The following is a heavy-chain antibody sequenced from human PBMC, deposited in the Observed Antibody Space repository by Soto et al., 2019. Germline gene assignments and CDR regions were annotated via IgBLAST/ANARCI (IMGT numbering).Heavy chain of an antibody. CDR3: ARGIAARLWYFDL. CDR2: IYYSGST. CDR1: GGSISSYY. V-gene: IGHV4-59*01. D-gene: IGHD6-6*01. J-gene: IGHJ2*01. Sequence: QVQLQESGPGLVKPSETLSLTCTVSGGSISSYYWSWIRQPPGKGLEWIGYIYYSGSTNYNPSLKSRVTISVDTPKHQFSLNLSSVTAADTAVYYCARGIAARLWYFDLWGRGTLVPVSS.